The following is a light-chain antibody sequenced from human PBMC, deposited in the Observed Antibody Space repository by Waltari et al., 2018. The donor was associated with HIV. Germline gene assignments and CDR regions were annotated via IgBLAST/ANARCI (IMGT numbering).Light chain of an antibody. V-gene: IGKV4-1*01. Sequence: IVMTQSPNSLAVSLGERATINCRSSRSMLYSSHHQNYLAWYQQKPGQSPKVLIYWASTRASGVPDRFSGSGSGTNFSLTISSLQSDDVALYYCQQYYTIGPTFGGGTKVE. CDR1: RSMLYSSHHQNY. CDR3: QQYYTIGPT. CDR2: WAS. J-gene: IGKJ4*01.